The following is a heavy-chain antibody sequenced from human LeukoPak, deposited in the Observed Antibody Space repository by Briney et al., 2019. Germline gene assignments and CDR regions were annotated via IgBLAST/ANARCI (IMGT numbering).Heavy chain of an antibody. D-gene: IGHD2-15*01. J-gene: IGHJ4*02. V-gene: IGHV1-18*01. CDR1: GYTFTSFD. CDR2: ISAYNGNT. CDR3: ARDQLRYCSGGSCYYY. Sequence: ASVKVSCKASGYTFTSFDFNWVRQAPGQGLEWMGWISAYNGNTNYAQKLQGRVTMTTDTSTSTAYMELRSLRSDDTAVYYCARDQLRYCSGGSCYYYWGQGTLVTVSS.